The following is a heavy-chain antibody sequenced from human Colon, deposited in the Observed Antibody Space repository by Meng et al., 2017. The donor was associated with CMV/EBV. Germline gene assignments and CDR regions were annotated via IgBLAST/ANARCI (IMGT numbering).Heavy chain of an antibody. J-gene: IGHJ5*01. D-gene: IGHD3-22*01. V-gene: IGHV3-7*04. Sequence: GGSLRLSCYAASGFTFSNFWMNWVRQAPGKGLEWVANIKEDGSEIYYVDSVKGRFTISRDNAKNSVCLHMNSLRVDDTALYYCVRGHYDGAWGHGTLVTVSS. CDR2: IKEDGSEI. CDR3: VRGHYDGA. CDR1: GFTFSNFW.